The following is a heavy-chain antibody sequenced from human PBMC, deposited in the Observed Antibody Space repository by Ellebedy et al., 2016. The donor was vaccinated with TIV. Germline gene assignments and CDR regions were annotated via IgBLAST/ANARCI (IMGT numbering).Heavy chain of an antibody. Sequence: ASVKVSXKASRYTFTGYYMHWVRQAPGQGLEWMGWINPNSGGTNYAQKFQGWVTMTRDTSISTAYMELSRLRSDDTAVYYCARGPDKTAIDYWGQGTLVTVSS. J-gene: IGHJ4*02. V-gene: IGHV1-2*04. D-gene: IGHD2-2*01. CDR3: ARGPDKTAIDY. CDR1: RYTFTGYY. CDR2: INPNSGGT.